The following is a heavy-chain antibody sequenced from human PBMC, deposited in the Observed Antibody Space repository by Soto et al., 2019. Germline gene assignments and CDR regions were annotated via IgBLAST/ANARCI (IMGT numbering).Heavy chain of an antibody. CDR3: ATRKDSSSAGTNYFDY. CDR1: GYTLTELS. D-gene: IGHD6-13*01. J-gene: IGHJ4*02. V-gene: IGHV1-24*01. Sequence: RASVKVSCKVSGYTLTELSMHWVRQAPGKGLEWMGGFDPEDGETIYAQRFQGRVTMTEDTSTDTAYMELSSLRSEDTAVYYCATRKDSSSAGTNYFDYWGQGTLVTVSS. CDR2: FDPEDGET.